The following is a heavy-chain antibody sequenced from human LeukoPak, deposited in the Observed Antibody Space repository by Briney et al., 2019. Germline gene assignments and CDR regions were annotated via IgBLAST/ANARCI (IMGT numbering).Heavy chain of an antibody. J-gene: IGHJ4*02. CDR2: INHSGST. CDR3: ATRVRGSREYSSSSGMGYYFDY. D-gene: IGHD6-6*01. Sequence: PAETLSLTCAVYGGSFSGYYWSWIRQPPGKGLEWMGEINHSGSTNYNPSLKSRVTISVDTSKNQFSLKLSSVTAADTAVYYCATRVRGSREYSSSSGMGYYFDYWGQGTLVTVSS. CDR1: GGSFSGYY. V-gene: IGHV4-34*01.